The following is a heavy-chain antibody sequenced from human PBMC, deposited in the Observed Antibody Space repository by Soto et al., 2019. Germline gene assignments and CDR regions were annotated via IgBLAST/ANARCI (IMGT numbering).Heavy chain of an antibody. CDR1: GGSFSGYY. D-gene: IGHD1-26*01. Sequence: LTCAVYGGSFSGYYWSWIRQPPGKGLEWIGEINHSGSTNYNPSLKSRVTISVDTSKNQFSLKLSSVTAADTAVYYCARAARARYSGSYWKIGHNWSDPWGQGTLVTVSS. V-gene: IGHV4-34*01. CDR2: INHSGST. J-gene: IGHJ5*02. CDR3: ARAARARYSGSYWKIGHNWSDP.